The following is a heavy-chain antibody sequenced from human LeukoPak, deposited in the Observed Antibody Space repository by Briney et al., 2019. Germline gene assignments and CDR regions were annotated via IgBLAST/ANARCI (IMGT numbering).Heavy chain of an antibody. V-gene: IGHV1-2*02. CDR1: GYTFTGYY. Sequence: ASVKVSCKASGYTFTGYYMHWVRQAPGQGLEWMGWINPNSGGTNYAQKFQGRVTVTRDTSISTAYMELSRLRSDDTAVYYCTRDLKWELEFDYWGQGTLVTVSS. J-gene: IGHJ4*02. CDR3: TRDLKWELEFDY. CDR2: INPNSGGT. D-gene: IGHD1-26*01.